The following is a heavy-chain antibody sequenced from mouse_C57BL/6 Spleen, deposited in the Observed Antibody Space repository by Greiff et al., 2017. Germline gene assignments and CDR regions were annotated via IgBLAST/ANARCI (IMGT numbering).Heavy chain of an antibody. J-gene: IGHJ3*01. V-gene: IGHV1-72*01. Sequence: QVQLQQPGAELVKPGASVRLSCKASGYTFTSYWMDWVQQRPGRGLEWIGRIDTNGGGTKYNEKFKSKATLTVDKPASTPYIQLSSLTSEYSAFYCCARCSPSWFAYWGQGTLGTVSS. CDR3: ARCSPSWFAY. CDR1: GYTFTSYW. CDR2: IDTNGGGT. D-gene: IGHD1-1*01.